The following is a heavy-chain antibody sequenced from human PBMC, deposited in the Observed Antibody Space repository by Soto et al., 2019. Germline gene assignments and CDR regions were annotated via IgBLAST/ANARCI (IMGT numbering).Heavy chain of an antibody. CDR3: AHRRRAAGGYFFDY. CDR2: IYWDDDK. Sequence: QITLKESGPTLVKPTQTLTLTCTFSGFSLSTSGVGVGWIRQPPGKALEWLALIYWDDDKRYSPSLKSRLTITKDTSKNQVVPTMTNMDPMDTATYYCAHRRRAAGGYFFDYWGQGTLVTVSS. CDR1: GFSLSTSGVG. V-gene: IGHV2-5*02. D-gene: IGHD6-25*01. J-gene: IGHJ4*02.